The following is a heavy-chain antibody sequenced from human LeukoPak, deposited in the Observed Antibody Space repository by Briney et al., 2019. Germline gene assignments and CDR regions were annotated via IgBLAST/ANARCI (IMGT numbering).Heavy chain of an antibody. Sequence: SVKVSCKASGGTFSSYAISWVRQAPGQGLEWMGGIILIFGTANYAQKFQGRVTITADKSTTTAYMELSSLRSEDTAVYYCARSSIIAAAGPYCFDYWGQGTLVTVSS. J-gene: IGHJ4*02. CDR3: ARSSIIAAAGPYCFDY. CDR2: IILIFGTA. D-gene: IGHD6-13*01. CDR1: GGTFSSYA. V-gene: IGHV1-69*06.